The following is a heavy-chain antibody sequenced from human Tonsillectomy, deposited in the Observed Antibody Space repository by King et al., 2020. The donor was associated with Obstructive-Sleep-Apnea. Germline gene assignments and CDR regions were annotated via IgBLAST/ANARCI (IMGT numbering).Heavy chain of an antibody. CDR3: ARDPYNWNYYYYYGMDV. D-gene: IGHD1-20*01. V-gene: IGHV3-48*04. CDR2: ITDSSSAI. J-gene: IGHJ6*02. CDR1: GFIFSRYS. Sequence: VQLVESGGGLVQPGGSLRLSCAASGFIFSRYSMNWVRQAPGKGLEWISYITDSSSAIYYADSVKGRFTISRDNAKNSLYLQMNSLRAEDTAVYYCARDPYNWNYYYYYGMDVWGQGTTVTVSS.